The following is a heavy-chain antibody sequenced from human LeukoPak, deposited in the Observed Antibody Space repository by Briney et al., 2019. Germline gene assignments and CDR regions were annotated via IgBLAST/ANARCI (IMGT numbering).Heavy chain of an antibody. Sequence: RPSETLSLTCAVSGGSISSSNWWSWVRQPPGKGLEWIGEIYHSGSTNYNPSLKSRVTISVDTSKNQFSLRLSSVTAADTAVYYCARGRRTVTTGGFITYRGQGTLVTVSS. D-gene: IGHD4-17*01. CDR2: IYHSGST. J-gene: IGHJ4*02. V-gene: IGHV4-4*02. CDR3: ARGRRTVTTGGFITY. CDR1: GGSISSSNW.